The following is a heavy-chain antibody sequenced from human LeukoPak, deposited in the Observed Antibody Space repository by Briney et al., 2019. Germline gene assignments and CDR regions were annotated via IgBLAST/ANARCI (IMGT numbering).Heavy chain of an antibody. CDR1: GFTFSSGA. J-gene: IGHJ4*02. Sequence: GGSLRLSCVASGFTFSSGAMNWVRQAPGEGLEWVSSISGSGGSTYYADSVKGRFTISRDNSKNTLYLQVNSLRGEDTAVYYCAKGSRQQWLSHFDYWGQGTLVTVSS. V-gene: IGHV3-23*01. CDR3: AKGSRQQWLSHFDY. D-gene: IGHD6-19*01. CDR2: ISGSGGST.